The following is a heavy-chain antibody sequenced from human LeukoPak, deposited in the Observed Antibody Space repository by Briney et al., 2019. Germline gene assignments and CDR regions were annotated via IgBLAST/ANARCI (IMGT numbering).Heavy chain of an antibody. D-gene: IGHD2-15*01. J-gene: IGHJ4*02. CDR3: ARGACSGGGCYSSRGPFDY. CDR1: GYTFTSYY. CDR2: INPSGGST. Sequence: ASVKVSCKASGYTFTSYYMHWVRQAPGQGLEWMGIINPSGGSTSYAQKFQGRVTMTRDTSTSTVYMELSSLRSEDTAVYYCARGACSGGGCYSSRGPFDYWGQGTLVTVSS. V-gene: IGHV1-46*01.